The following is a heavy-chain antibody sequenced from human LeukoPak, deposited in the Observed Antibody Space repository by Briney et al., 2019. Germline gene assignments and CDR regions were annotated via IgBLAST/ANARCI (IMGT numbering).Heavy chain of an antibody. V-gene: IGHV3-23*01. D-gene: IGHD1-26*01. Sequence: PGGSLRLSCVASGFTFSTYAMSWVRQAPGKGLEWVSGIAGNGGKTYYADSVKGRFTISRDNSKNTLYLQMNSLRAEDTAVYYCWELLGGDYWGQGTLVTVSS. CDR1: GFTFSTYA. CDR2: IAGNGGKT. J-gene: IGHJ4*02. CDR3: WELLGGDY.